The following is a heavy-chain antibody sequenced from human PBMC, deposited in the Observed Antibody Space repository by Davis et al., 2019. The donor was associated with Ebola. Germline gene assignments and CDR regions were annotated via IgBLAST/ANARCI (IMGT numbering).Heavy chain of an antibody. D-gene: IGHD3-3*02. CDR1: GFTFSNYA. J-gene: IGHJ4*02. V-gene: IGHV3-30*01. CDR2: VSHSERAK. Sequence: GESLKISCAASGFTFSNYAMHWVRQAPGKGLEWVAVVSHSERAKFYADSVKGRFTISRDNSENTLYLQMNSLTADDTAVYFCARAFFHEVLDSWGQGTPVTVSS. CDR3: ARAFFHEVLDS.